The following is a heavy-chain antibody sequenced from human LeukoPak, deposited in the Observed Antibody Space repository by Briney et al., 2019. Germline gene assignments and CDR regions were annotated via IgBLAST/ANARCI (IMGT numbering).Heavy chain of an antibody. CDR1: GFTFSSYE. V-gene: IGHV3-48*03. Sequence: GGSLRLSCAASGFTFSSYEMNWVRQTPGKGLEWVSYISSSGSTIYYADSVKGRFTISRDNAKNSLYLQMNSLRAEDTAVYYSARSYSGYDYDIDYWGQGTLVTVSS. J-gene: IGHJ4*01. CDR3: ARSYSGYDYDIDY. CDR2: ISSSGSTI. D-gene: IGHD5-12*01.